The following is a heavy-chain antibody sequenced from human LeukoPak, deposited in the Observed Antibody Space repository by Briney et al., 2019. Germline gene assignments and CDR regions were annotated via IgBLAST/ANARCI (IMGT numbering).Heavy chain of an antibody. CDR1: GYTFTSYY. D-gene: IGHD2-15*01. Sequence: ASVKVSCKASGYTFTSYYMHWVRQAPGQGLEWMGIINPSGGSTSYAQKFQGRVTMTRDTSTSTVYMELSSLRSEDTAVYFCATDLSLEDCSGEACYSGAHDYWGQGTLVTVSS. V-gene: IGHV1-46*01. CDR2: INPSGGST. CDR3: ATDLSLEDCSGEACYSGAHDY. J-gene: IGHJ4*02.